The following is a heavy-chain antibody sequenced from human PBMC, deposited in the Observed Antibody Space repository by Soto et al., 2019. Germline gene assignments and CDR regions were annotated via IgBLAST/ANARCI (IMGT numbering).Heavy chain of an antibody. D-gene: IGHD3-10*01. CDR1: GYTFTSYY. J-gene: IGHJ4*02. CDR3: ARELYYGSGSYWD. Sequence: GXSVKVYWKTSGYTFTSYYMHLVRQAPGQGLEWMGIINPSGGSTSYAQKFQGRVTMTRDTSTSTVYMELSSLRSEDTAVYYCARELYYGSGSYWDWGQGTLVTVSS. CDR2: INPSGGST. V-gene: IGHV1-46*01.